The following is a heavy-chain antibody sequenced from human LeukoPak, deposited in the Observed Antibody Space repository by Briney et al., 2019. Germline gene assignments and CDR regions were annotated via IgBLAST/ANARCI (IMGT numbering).Heavy chain of an antibody. J-gene: IGHJ3*02. CDR2: IYYSGST. Sequence: SETLSLTCTVSSGSISSYYWSWIRQPPGKGLEWIGYIYYSGSTNYNPSPKSRVTISVDTSKNQFSLKLSSVTAADTAVYYCAREVGYEGSGSYFDAFDIWGQGTMVTVSS. D-gene: IGHD3-10*01. CDR3: AREVGYEGSGSYFDAFDI. CDR1: SGSISSYY. V-gene: IGHV4-59*01.